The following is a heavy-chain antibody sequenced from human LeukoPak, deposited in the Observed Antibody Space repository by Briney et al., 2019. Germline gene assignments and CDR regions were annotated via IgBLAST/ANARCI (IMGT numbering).Heavy chain of an antibody. D-gene: IGHD3-10*01. Sequence: GGSLRLSCAASGFTFSSYAMSWVRQAPGKGLEWVSAISGSGGSTYYADSVKGRFTISRDNSKNTLYLQMNSLRAEDPAVYYCATLLLWFGESDYWGQGTLVTVSS. J-gene: IGHJ4*02. CDR3: ATLLLWFGESDY. CDR2: ISGSGGST. V-gene: IGHV3-23*01. CDR1: GFTFSSYA.